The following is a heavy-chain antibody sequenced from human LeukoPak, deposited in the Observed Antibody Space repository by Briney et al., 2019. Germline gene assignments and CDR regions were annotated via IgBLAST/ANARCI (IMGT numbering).Heavy chain of an antibody. CDR2: IYSGGST. Sequence: GGSLRLSCAASGFTVSSNYMSWVRQAPGKGLEWVSVIYSGGSTYYADSLKGRFTISRDNSKNTLYLQMNSLRAEDTAVYYCARGGYGDYVLYYYYGMDVWGQGTTVTVSS. D-gene: IGHD4-17*01. CDR1: GFTVSSNY. CDR3: ARGGYGDYVLYYYYGMDV. J-gene: IGHJ6*02. V-gene: IGHV3-66*02.